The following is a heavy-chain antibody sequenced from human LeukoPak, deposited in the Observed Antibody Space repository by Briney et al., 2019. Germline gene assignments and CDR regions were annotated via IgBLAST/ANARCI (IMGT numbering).Heavy chain of an antibody. D-gene: IGHD2-2*01. CDR2: ISWNGGSI. J-gene: IGHJ4*02. CDR1: GFTFDDYA. CDR3: AKDMGFVVVPAALDY. V-gene: IGHV3-9*01. Sequence: GGSLRLSCAASGFTFDDYAMHWVRQAPGKGLEWVSGISWNGGSIGYADSVKGRFTISRDNAKNSLYLQMNSLRAEDTALYYCAKDMGFVVVPAALDYWGQGTLVTVSS.